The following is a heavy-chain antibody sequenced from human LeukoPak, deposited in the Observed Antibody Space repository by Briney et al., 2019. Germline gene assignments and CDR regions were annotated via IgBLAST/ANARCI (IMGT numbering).Heavy chain of an antibody. J-gene: IGHJ6*03. CDR1: GFTFSSYW. CDR2: INSDGSST. CDR3: ARVVQNYYYYMDV. V-gene: IGHV3-74*01. D-gene: IGHD2-15*01. Sequence: GGSLRLSCAASGFTFSSYWMHWVRQAPGKGLVWVSRINSDGSSTSYADSVKGRFTISRDNAKNTLYLQMNSLGAEDTAVYYCARVVQNYYYYMDVWGKGTTVTVSS.